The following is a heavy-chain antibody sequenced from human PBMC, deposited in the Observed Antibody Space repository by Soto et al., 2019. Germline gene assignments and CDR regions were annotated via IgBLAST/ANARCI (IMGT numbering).Heavy chain of an antibody. CDR1: GFTFSSYT. D-gene: IGHD2-2*01. Sequence: EVQLLESGGGLGQGGGSLRLSCAASGFTFSSYTMNWVRQAPGKGLEWVSLISARGGSTYYADSVKGRFTISRDNSKNTLYLQMNSLRAEETGVYYCARDPPNDKTQLDYCMDVWGQETAVTVSS. CDR3: ARDPPNDKTQLDYCMDV. CDR2: ISARGGST. V-gene: IGHV3-23*01. J-gene: IGHJ6*02.